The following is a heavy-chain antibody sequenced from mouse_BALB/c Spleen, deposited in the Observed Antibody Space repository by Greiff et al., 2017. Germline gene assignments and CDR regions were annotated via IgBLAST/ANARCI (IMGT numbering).Heavy chain of an antibody. Sequence: EVKLMESGGGLVQPGGSRKLSCAASGFTFSSFGMHWVRQAPEKGLEWVAYISSGSSTIYYADTVKGRFTISSDNPKNTLFLQMTSLRSEDTAMYYCARSYGYGAMDYWGQGTSVTVSS. CDR1: GFTFSSFG. CDR3: ARSYGYGAMDY. D-gene: IGHD2-2*01. CDR2: ISSGSSTI. J-gene: IGHJ4*01. V-gene: IGHV5-17*02.